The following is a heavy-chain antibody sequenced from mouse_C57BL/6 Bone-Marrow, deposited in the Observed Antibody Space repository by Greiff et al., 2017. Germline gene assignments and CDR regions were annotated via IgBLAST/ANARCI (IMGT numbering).Heavy chain of an antibody. V-gene: IGHV1-42*01. CDR1: GYSFTGYY. D-gene: IGHD2-3*01. CDR2: INPSTGGT. J-gene: IGHJ2*01. CDR3: AREDGPLFDY. Sequence: EVQLQQSGPELVKPGASVKISCKASGYSFTGYYMNWVKQSPEKSLEWIGEINPSTGGTTYNQKFKAKATLTVDKSSSTAYMQLKIQTSEDSAVYFCAREDGPLFDYWGQGTTLTVSS.